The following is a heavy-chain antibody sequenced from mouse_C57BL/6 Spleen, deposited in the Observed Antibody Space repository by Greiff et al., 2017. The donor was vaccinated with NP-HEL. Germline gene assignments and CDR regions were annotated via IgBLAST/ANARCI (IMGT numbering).Heavy chain of an antibody. CDR3: ARSDTTVVATHWYFDV. V-gene: IGHV1-50*01. D-gene: IGHD1-1*01. CDR2: IDPSDSYT. Sequence: QVQLQQPGAELVKPGASVKLSCKASGYTFTSYWMQWVKQRPGQGLEWIGEIDPSDSYTNYNQKFKGKATLTVDTSSSTAYMQLSSLTSEDSAVYYCARSDTTVVATHWYFDVWGTGTTVTVSS. CDR1: GYTFTSYW. J-gene: IGHJ1*03.